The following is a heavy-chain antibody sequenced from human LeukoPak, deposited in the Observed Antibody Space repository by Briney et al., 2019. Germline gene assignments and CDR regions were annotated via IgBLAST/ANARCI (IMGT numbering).Heavy chain of an antibody. Sequence: PSETLSLTCTVSGGSISSYYWSWIRQPPGKGLEWIGEINHSGSTNYNPSLKSRVTISVDTSKNQFSLKLSSVTAADTAVYYCARGGSSWYQDYWGQGTLVTVSS. J-gene: IGHJ4*02. V-gene: IGHV4-34*01. D-gene: IGHD6-13*01. CDR1: GGSISSYY. CDR2: INHSGST. CDR3: ARGGSSWYQDY.